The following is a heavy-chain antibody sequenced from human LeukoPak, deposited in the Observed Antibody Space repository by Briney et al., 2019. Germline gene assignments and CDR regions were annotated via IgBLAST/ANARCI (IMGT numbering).Heavy chain of an antibody. J-gene: IGHJ5*02. D-gene: IGHD3-3*01. CDR3: ARVNVASYDFWSGYFPGSDWFDP. CDR1: GYTFPSYF. V-gene: IGHV1-46*01. Sequence: GASVKVSCKASGYTFPSYFMHWVRQAPGQGLEWMGIINPTGGSTTYAQKFQGRVTMTRDTSTSTVYMELSSLRSDDTAVYYCARVNVASYDFWSGYFPGSDWFDPWGQGTLVTVSS. CDR2: INPTGGST.